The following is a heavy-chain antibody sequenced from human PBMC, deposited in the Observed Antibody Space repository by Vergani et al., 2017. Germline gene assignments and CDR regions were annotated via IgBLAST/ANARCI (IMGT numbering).Heavy chain of an antibody. V-gene: IGHV3-15*01. CDR3: TTDVGPTWGSFFDH. CDR2: IKRNSDGGTT. J-gene: IGHJ4*02. Sequence: EVQLVESGGGLVKPGGSLRLSCAASAFSFTNTWMAWVRQAPGKGLEWVGHIKRNSDGGTTDYAPPVRGRFTISRDDSTSTLYLQMDSLKTEDSAIYYCTTDVGPTWGSFFDHWGQGSLVTVSS. CDR1: AFSFTNTW. D-gene: IGHD1-26*01.